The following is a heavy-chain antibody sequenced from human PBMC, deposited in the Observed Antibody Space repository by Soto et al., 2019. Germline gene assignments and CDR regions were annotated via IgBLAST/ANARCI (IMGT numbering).Heavy chain of an antibody. CDR2: TYYRSKWYN. V-gene: IGHV6-1*01. CDR3: ARDLMAYGDYQDFDY. Sequence: SQTLSLTCAISGDSVSSNSAAWNWIRQSPSRGLEWLGRTYYRSKWYNDYSVSVKSRITINPATSKNQFSLQLNSVTPEATAVYYCARDLMAYGDYQDFDYWGQGTLVTVSS. CDR1: GDSVSSNSAA. D-gene: IGHD4-17*01. J-gene: IGHJ4*02.